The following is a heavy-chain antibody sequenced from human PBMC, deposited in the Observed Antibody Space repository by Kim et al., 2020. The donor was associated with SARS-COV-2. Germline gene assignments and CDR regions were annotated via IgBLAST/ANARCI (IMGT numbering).Heavy chain of an antibody. Sequence: ASVKVSCKASGYTFTNYAMHWVRQAPGQRLEWMGWINTGNGNTIYSQNFQGRVTITRDTSASTGYMELSSLRSEDTAMYYCATGSGTYSPDHWGQGALVTVSS. D-gene: IGHD1-26*01. V-gene: IGHV1-3*04. CDR3: ATGSGTYSPDH. CDR1: GYTFTNYA. J-gene: IGHJ4*02. CDR2: INTGNGNT.